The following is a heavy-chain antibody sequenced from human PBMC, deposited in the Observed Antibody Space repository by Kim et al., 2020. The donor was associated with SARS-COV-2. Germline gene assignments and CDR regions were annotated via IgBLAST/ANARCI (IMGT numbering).Heavy chain of an antibody. D-gene: IGHD3-10*01. Sequence: GRVTMTRDTSTSTVYMELSSLRSEDTAVYYCAREKGERITMVRGVMGFDYWGQGTLVTVSS. CDR3: AREKGERITMVRGVMGFDY. V-gene: IGHV1-46*01. J-gene: IGHJ4*02.